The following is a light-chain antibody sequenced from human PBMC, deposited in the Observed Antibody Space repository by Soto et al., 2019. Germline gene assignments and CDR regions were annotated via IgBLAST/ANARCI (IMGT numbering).Light chain of an antibody. CDR1: GSNIGSNT. J-gene: IGLJ2*01. V-gene: IGLV1-44*01. CDR2: TYN. Sequence: QSVLTQPPSASGTPGQRVTISCSGSGSNIGSNTVNWYQQLPGTAPKLLIYTYNQRPSGVPDRFSGSKSGTSASLAISGIHSEDEADYYCAAWDDSLNGVLFGGGTKLTVL. CDR3: AAWDDSLNGVL.